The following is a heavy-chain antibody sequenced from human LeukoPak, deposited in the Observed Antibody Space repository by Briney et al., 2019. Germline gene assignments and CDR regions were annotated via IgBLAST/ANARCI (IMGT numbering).Heavy chain of an antibody. D-gene: IGHD1-26*01. J-gene: IGHJ4*02. Sequence: ASVKVSCKASGYTFTSYDINWVRQATGQGLEWMGWMNPNSGNTGYAQKFQGRDTITRNTSISTAYMELSSLRSEDTAVYYCARVGSGIVGADFDYWGQGTLVTVSS. CDR2: MNPNSGNT. CDR1: GYTFTSYD. V-gene: IGHV1-8*03. CDR3: ARVGSGIVGADFDY.